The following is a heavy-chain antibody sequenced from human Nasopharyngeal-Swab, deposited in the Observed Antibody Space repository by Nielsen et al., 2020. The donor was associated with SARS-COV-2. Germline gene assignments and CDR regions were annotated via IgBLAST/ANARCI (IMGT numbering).Heavy chain of an antibody. CDR2: INHSGST. CDR3: ARRTGGRGFGY. D-gene: IGHD3-16*01. V-gene: IGHV4-34*01. Sequence: WIRQPPGKGLEWIGEINHSGSTNYNPSLKSRVTISVDTSKNQFSLKLSSVTAADTAVYYCARRTGGRGFGYWGQGTLVTVSS. J-gene: IGHJ4*02.